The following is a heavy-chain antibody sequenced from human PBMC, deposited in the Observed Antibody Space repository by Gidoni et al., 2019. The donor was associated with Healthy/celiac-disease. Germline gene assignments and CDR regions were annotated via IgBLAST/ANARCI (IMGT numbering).Heavy chain of an antibody. CDR1: GGSFSGYY. Sequence: QVQLQQWGAGLLKPSETLSPTCAVYGGSFSGYYWSWIRQPPGKGLEWIGEINHSGSTNYNPSLKSRVTISVETSKNQFSLKLSSVTAADTAVYYCARRRGYCSSTSCYVDWFDPWGQGTLVTVSS. J-gene: IGHJ5*02. CDR3: ARRRGYCSSTSCYVDWFDP. D-gene: IGHD2-2*01. CDR2: INHSGST. V-gene: IGHV4-34*01.